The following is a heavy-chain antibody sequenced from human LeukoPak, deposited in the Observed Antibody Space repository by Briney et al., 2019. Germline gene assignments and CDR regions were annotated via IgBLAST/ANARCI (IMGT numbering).Heavy chain of an antibody. D-gene: IGHD3-10*01. V-gene: IGHV1-24*01. CDR2: FDPEDGET. J-gene: IGHJ4*02. Sequence: ASVEVSCKVSGYTLTELSMHWVRQAPGKGLEWMGGFDPEDGETIYAQKFQGRVTMTEDTSTDTAYMELSSLRSEDTAVYYCATSPGPGELFVYWGQGTLVTVSS. CDR1: GYTLTELS. CDR3: ATSPGPGELFVY.